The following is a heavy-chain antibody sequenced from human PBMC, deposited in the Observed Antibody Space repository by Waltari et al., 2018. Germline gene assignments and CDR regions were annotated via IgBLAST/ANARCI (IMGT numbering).Heavy chain of an antibody. CDR1: GGSFSGYY. J-gene: IGHJ6*02. Sequence: QVQLQQWGAGLLKPSETLSLTCAVYGGSFSGYYWSWIRQPPGKGLEWIGEINHSGSTNYNPSLKSRVTISVDTSKNQFSLKLSSLRSEDTAVYYCARVDCTNGVCYRGLDYGMDVWGQGTTVTVSS. V-gene: IGHV4-34*01. D-gene: IGHD2-8*01. CDR3: ARVDCTNGVCYRGLDYGMDV. CDR2: INHSGST.